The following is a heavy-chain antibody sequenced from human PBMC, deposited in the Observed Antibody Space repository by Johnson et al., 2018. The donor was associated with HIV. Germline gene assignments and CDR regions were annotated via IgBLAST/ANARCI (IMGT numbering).Heavy chain of an antibody. J-gene: IGHJ3*02. CDR3: GWQLAGWNDAFDI. D-gene: IGHD6-6*01. CDR2: IRGSGGRT. V-gene: IGHV3-23*04. CDR1: GFTFSSYA. Sequence: VQLVESGGGLVQPGGSLRLSCAASGFTFSSYAMSWVRQAPGKGLEWVSVIRGSGGRTYYADSVKGRFPISRDNSKNTLYLQMNSLRAEDTAVYYCGWQLAGWNDAFDIWGQGTMVTVSS.